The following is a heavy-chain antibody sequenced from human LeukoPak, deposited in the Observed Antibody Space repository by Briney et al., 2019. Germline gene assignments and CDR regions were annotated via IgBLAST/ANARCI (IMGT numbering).Heavy chain of an antibody. CDR3: AKDRGDFPPYFDY. CDR1: GFTSSAYA. CDR2: LRFDGSSK. D-gene: IGHD2-21*02. V-gene: IGHV3-30*02. J-gene: IGHJ4*02. Sequence: GGSLRLSCAASGFTSSAYAMHWVRQPPGKGLEWVAFLRFDGSSKKYADSVKGRFTISRDKSKNTLYLQMNSLRAEDTAVYYCAKDRGDFPPYFDYWGQGTLVTVSS.